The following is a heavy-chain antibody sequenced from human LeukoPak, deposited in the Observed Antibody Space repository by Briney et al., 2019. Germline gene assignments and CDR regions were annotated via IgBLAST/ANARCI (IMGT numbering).Heavy chain of an antibody. Sequence: ASVKVSCKASGYTFTSYGISWVRQAPGQGLEWMGWISAYNGNTNYAQKLQGRVTMTTDTSTSTAYMELRSLRSDDTAVYYCARVGDPVLLWFGDWGNWFDPWGQGTLVTVSS. CDR1: GYTFTSYG. D-gene: IGHD3-10*01. CDR3: ARVGDPVLLWFGDWGNWFDP. J-gene: IGHJ5*02. CDR2: ISAYNGNT. V-gene: IGHV1-18*04.